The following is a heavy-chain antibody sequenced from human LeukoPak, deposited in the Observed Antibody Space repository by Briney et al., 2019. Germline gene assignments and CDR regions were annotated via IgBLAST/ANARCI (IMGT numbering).Heavy chain of an antibody. CDR2: IYTSGST. V-gene: IGHV4-61*02. CDR1: GGSISSGSYY. Sequence: PSETLSLTCTVSGGSISSGSYYWSWIRQPAGKGLEWIGRIYTSGSTNYNPSLKSRVTISVDTSKNQFSLKLSSVTAADTAVYYCARDRLGGYCSSTSCYNLNWFDPWGQGTLVTVPS. J-gene: IGHJ5*02. D-gene: IGHD2-2*02. CDR3: ARDRLGGYCSSTSCYNLNWFDP.